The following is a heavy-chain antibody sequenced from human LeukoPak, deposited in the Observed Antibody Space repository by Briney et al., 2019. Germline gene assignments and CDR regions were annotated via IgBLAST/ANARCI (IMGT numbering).Heavy chain of an antibody. Sequence: GGSLRISCAASGFTLCSYWMSWVRQAPGKGLEWVANIKQDGSETYYVDSVRGRFTSSRDNAKNSLYLQRKDLRAEDTAVYYCARDADHVREYWGEGTLVTVSS. CDR2: IKQDGSET. CDR3: ARDADHVREY. CDR1: GFTLCSYW. J-gene: IGHJ4*02. V-gene: IGHV3-7*01.